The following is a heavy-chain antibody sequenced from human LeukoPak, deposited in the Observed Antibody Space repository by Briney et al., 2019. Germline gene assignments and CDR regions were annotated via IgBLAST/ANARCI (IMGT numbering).Heavy chain of an antibody. CDR2: IKQDGSEK. D-gene: IGHD6-13*01. J-gene: IGHJ4*02. CDR1: GFTFSSYW. V-gene: IGHV3-7*01. CDR3: AREGITAAAGY. Sequence: GGSLRLSCAASGFTFSSYWMSWVRRAPGKGLEWVANIKQDGSEKYYVDSVKGRFTISRDNAKNSLYLQLNSLRAEDTAVYYCAREGITAAAGYWGQGTLVTVSP.